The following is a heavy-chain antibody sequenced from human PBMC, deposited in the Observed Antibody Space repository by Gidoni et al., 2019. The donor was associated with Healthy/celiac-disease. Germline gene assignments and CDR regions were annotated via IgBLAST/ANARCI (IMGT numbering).Heavy chain of an antibody. Sequence: QVQLVESGGGVVQPGGSLRLSCAASGFTFSSYGMHWVRQAPGKGLEWVAFIRYDGSNKYYADSVKGRFTISRDNSKNTLYLQMNSLRAEDTAVYYCATDMHTAMVNSTFDYWGQGTLVTVSS. J-gene: IGHJ4*02. CDR2: IRYDGSNK. V-gene: IGHV3-30*02. CDR3: ATDMHTAMVNSTFDY. D-gene: IGHD5-18*01. CDR1: GFTFSSYG.